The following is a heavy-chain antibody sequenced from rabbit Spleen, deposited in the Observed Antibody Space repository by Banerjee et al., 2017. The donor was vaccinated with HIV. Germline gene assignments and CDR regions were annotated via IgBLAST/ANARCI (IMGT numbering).Heavy chain of an antibody. D-gene: IGHD4-1*01. CDR2: IYGGSSGST. J-gene: IGHJ4*01. CDR1: GFDLNAYYY. V-gene: IGHV1S40*01. CDR3: ARVSETSGWGEDL. Sequence: QSLEESGGGLVKPEGSLTLTCKTSGFDLNAYYYMCWVRQAPGKGLEWIACIYGGSSGSTYYASWAKGRFTISKTSSTTVTLQMTSLTAADTATYFCARVSETSGWGEDLWGPGTLVTVS.